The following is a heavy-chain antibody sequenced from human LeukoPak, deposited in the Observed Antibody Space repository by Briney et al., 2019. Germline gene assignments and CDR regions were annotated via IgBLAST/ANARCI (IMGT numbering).Heavy chain of an antibody. CDR1: GGTFSSYT. Sequence: SVKVSCKASGGTFSSYTISWVRQAPGQGLEWMGGIIPIFGTANYAQKFQGRVTITADESTSTAYMELSSLRSEDTAVYYCARKDYGSGSYYNELPFDIWGQGTMVTVSS. J-gene: IGHJ3*02. CDR2: IIPIFGTA. D-gene: IGHD3-10*01. CDR3: ARKDYGSGSYYNELPFDI. V-gene: IGHV1-69*01.